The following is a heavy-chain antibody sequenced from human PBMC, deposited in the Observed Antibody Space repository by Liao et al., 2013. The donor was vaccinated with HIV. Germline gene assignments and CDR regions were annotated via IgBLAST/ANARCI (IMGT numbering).Heavy chain of an antibody. CDR3: AARITISGVAIPHALDV. D-gene: IGHD3-3*01. CDR2: LYTSGNT. V-gene: IGHV4-61*02. Sequence: QVQLQESGPGLVRPSETLSVTCTVSGGSITSGSFYWTWIRQPAGKGLEWIGRLYTSGNTNYNPSLKSRVTMSVDTSKNQFSLKLSSVTAADTAVYYCAARITISGVAIPHALDVWGQGTMVAVSS. J-gene: IGHJ3*01. CDR1: GGSITSGSFY.